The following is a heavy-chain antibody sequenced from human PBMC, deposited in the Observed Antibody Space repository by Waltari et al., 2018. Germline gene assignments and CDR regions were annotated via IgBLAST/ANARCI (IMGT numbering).Heavy chain of an antibody. V-gene: IGHV1-69*05. CDR3: ARKGNRGSWFDP. D-gene: IGHD3-10*01. Sequence: QVQLVQSGAEVKKTGSSVKVSCKASGGTFSSYAISWVRQAPGQGFEWMGGIIPICGTANYAQKFQGRVTITTDESTSTAYMELSSLRSEDTAVYYCARKGNRGSWFDPCGQGTLVTVSS. CDR1: GGTFSSYA. CDR2: IIPICGTA. J-gene: IGHJ5*02.